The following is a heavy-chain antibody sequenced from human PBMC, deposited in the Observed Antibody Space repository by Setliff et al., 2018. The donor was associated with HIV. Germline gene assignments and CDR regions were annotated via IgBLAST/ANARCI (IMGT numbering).Heavy chain of an antibody. Sequence: GESLKISCKGSGYSFTNYWIGWVRQMPGKGLEWMGIIYPGDSDTRYSPSFQGQVTISADKSINTAYLQWSGLQASDTAMYYCARQEAIVGTIKGWFDLWGQGTLVTVSS. D-gene: IGHD5-12*01. V-gene: IGHV5-51*01. J-gene: IGHJ5*02. CDR2: IYPGDSDT. CDR1: GYSFTNYW. CDR3: ARQEAIVGTIKGWFDL.